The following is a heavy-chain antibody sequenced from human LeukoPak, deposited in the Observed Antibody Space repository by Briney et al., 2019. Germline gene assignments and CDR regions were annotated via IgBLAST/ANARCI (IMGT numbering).Heavy chain of an antibody. Sequence: ASVKVSCKASGYTFTSYGISWVRQAPGQGLEWMGWISAYNGNTSYAQKLQGRVTMTTDTSTSTAYMELRSLRSDDTAVYYCARDQYYYDSSGYYHWYFDLWGRGTLVTVSS. J-gene: IGHJ2*01. CDR2: ISAYNGNT. D-gene: IGHD3-22*01. CDR1: GYTFTSYG. CDR3: ARDQYYYDSSGYYHWYFDL. V-gene: IGHV1-18*01.